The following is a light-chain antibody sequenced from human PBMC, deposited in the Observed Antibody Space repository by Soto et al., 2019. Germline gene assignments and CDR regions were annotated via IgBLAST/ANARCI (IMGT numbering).Light chain of an antibody. CDR1: QSISSW. V-gene: IGKV1-5*01. CDR3: QQYNSYWT. Sequence: DIQMTQSPSTLSASVGDRVTITCRASQSISSWLAWYQQKPGKAPKLLIYDAFSLESGVPSRLSGSGSGTEFTLTISSLQPDDFETYYCQQYNSYWTFGQGTKVEVK. J-gene: IGKJ1*01. CDR2: DAF.